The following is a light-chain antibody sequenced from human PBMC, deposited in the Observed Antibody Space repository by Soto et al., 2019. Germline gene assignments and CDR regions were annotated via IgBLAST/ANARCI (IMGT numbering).Light chain of an antibody. V-gene: IGKV2-30*01. CDR3: MQGTHWPPYT. J-gene: IGKJ2*01. CDR2: KIS. Sequence: EVILTQSPLSLTVTLGQPASISCRSSQSLVNGAGNTYLNWFHQRPGQSPRRLIYKISNRDSGVPARFSGSGSGTDFTLRISRVEPEDIGVYYCMQGTHWPPYTFGQGTKLEIK. CDR1: QSLVNGAGNTY.